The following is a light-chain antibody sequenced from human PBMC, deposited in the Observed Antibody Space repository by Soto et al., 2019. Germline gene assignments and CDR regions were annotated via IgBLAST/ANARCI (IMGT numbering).Light chain of an antibody. CDR3: SSYAGSNNLV. CDR2: EVS. V-gene: IGLV2-8*01. Sequence: QSALTQPPSASGSPGQSVTISCTGISSDVGDYNYVSWYQQHPGKVPKLMIYEVSKRPSGVPDRFSGSKSGNTASLTVSGLQAEDGADYYCSSYAGSNNLVFGGGTKLTVL. CDR1: SSDVGDYNY. J-gene: IGLJ2*01.